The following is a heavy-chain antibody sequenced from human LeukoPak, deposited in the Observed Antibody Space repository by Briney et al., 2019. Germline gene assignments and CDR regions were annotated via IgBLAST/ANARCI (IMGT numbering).Heavy chain of an antibody. D-gene: IGHD3-22*01. J-gene: IGHJ4*02. CDR2: ISGSGGST. Sequence: GGSLRLSCAASGFTFSSYAITWVRQAPGKGLEWVSAISGSGGSTYYADSVKGRFTISRDNSKNTLYLQMNSLRAEDTAVYYCASFDHAKEYYYDSSGYPVTPTFLGYWGQGTLVTVSS. CDR1: GFTFSSYA. CDR3: ASFDHAKEYYYDSSGYPVTPTFLGY. V-gene: IGHV3-23*01.